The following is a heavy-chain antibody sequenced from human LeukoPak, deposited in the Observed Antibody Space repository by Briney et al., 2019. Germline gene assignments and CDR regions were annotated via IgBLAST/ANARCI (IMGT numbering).Heavy chain of an antibody. D-gene: IGHD4-11*01. J-gene: IGHJ4*02. CDR2: INHDGSVK. V-gene: IGHV3-7*01. CDR3: AKDSYSKGDY. Sequence: GGSLRLSCVASGFTFSSSWMAWVRQAPGKGLQWVANINHDGSVKNYVGSVKGRFAISRDNAQNSFYLQMNSLEADDTAVYYCAKDSYSKGDYWGQGTLVTVSS. CDR1: GFTFSSSW.